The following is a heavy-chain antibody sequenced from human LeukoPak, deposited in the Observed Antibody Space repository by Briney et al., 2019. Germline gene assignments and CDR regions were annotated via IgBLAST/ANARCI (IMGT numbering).Heavy chain of an antibody. D-gene: IGHD2-15*01. J-gene: IGHJ4*02. CDR1: GGSFSGYY. CDR3: ARVRSRGGSCYSDY. CDR2: INHSGST. V-gene: IGHV4-34*01. Sequence: SETLSLTCAVYGGSFSGYYWSWIRQPPGKGLEWIGEINHSGSTNYNPSLTSRVTISVDTSKNQFSLKLSSVTAADTAVYYCARVRSRGGSCYSDYWGQGTLVTVSS.